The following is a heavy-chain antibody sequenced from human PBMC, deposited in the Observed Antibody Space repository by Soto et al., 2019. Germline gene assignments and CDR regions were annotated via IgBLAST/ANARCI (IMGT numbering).Heavy chain of an antibody. D-gene: IGHD3-3*01. J-gene: IGHJ3*01. CDR1: AFTSSG. CDR2: ISTHNANT. CDR3: AREGILGPFDGYDL. Sequence: QVQLVQSGGEVKKPGASVKVSCKTSAFTSSGISWVRRAPGQGLAWMGWISTHNANTIYAPKFQGRVIMTTDTSTTTVYMELRSLRSDDAAVYICAREGILGPFDGYDLWGQGTMVTVTS. V-gene: IGHV1-18*01.